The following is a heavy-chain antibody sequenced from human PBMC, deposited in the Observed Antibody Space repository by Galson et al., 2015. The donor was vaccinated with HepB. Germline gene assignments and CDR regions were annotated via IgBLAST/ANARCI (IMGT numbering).Heavy chain of an antibody. Sequence: CAISGDSVSSNSAAWNWIRQSPSRGLEWLGRTYYRSKWYNDYAASVKSRITINPDTSKNQFSLQLNSVTPEDTAVYYCARDPHYDFWSGYYSFFDYRGQGTLVTVSS. D-gene: IGHD3-3*01. CDR1: GDSVSSNSAA. V-gene: IGHV6-1*01. J-gene: IGHJ4*02. CDR2: TYYRSKWYN. CDR3: ARDPHYDFWSGYYSFFDY.